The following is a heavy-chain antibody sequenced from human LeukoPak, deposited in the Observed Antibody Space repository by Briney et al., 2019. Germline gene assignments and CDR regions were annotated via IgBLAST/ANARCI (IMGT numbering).Heavy chain of an antibody. Sequence: ASETLSLTCTVSGGSISSGSYYWSWIRQPAGKGLEWIGRIYTSGSTNYNPSLKSRVAISVDTSKNQFSLKLSSVTAADTAVYYCAREPGAYYYGSGTSQDWFDPWGQGTLVTVSS. CDR3: AREPGAYYYGSGTSQDWFDP. CDR1: GGSISSGSYY. J-gene: IGHJ5*02. V-gene: IGHV4-61*02. D-gene: IGHD3-10*01. CDR2: IYTSGST.